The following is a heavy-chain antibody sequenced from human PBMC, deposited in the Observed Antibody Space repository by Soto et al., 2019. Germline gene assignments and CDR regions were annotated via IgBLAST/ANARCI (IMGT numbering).Heavy chain of an antibody. CDR3: ARKYSSSWGTGNYYYYYGMDV. CDR2: IIPIFGTA. J-gene: IGHJ6*02. Sequence: QVQLVQSGAEVKKPGSSVKVSCKASGGTFSSYDISWVRQAPGQGLEWLGGIIPIFGTANYAQKFQGRVRITADESTSTAYMELSSLRSEDTAVYYCARKYSSSWGTGNYYYYYGMDVWGQGTTVTVSS. V-gene: IGHV1-69*01. CDR1: GGTFSSYD. D-gene: IGHD6-13*01.